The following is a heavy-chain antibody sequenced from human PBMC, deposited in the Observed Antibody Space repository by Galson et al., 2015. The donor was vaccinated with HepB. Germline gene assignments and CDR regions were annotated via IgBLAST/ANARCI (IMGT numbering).Heavy chain of an antibody. D-gene: IGHD3-22*01. CDR3: ALITMIVVVREQGVMGLAEYFQH. CDR2: FDPEDGET. J-gene: IGHJ1*01. V-gene: IGHV1-24*01. CDR1: GYTLTELS. Sequence: SVKVSCKVSGYTLTELSMHWVRQAPGKGLEWMGGFDPEDGETIYAQKFQGRVTMTEDTSTDTAYMELSSLRSEDTAVYYCALITMIVVVREQGVMGLAEYFQHWGQGTLVTVSS.